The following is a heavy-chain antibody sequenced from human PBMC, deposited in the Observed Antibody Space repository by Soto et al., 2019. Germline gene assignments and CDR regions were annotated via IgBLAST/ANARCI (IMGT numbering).Heavy chain of an antibody. CDR2: IWYDGSNK. Sequence: VAVIWYDGSNKYYADSVKGRFTISRDNSKNTLYLQMNSLRAEDTAVYYCARDVDIVATGYGMDVWGQGTTVTVSS. V-gene: IGHV3-33*01. D-gene: IGHD5-12*01. CDR3: ARDVDIVATGYGMDV. J-gene: IGHJ6*02.